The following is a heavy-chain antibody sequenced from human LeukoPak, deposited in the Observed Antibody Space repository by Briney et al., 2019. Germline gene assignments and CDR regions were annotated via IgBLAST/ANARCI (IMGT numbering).Heavy chain of an antibody. J-gene: IGHJ5*02. CDR1: GGSFSGYY. CDR2: INHSGST. CDR3: ARVNLITMIVVPQRPRSWFDP. V-gene: IGHV4-34*01. D-gene: IGHD3-22*01. Sequence: SETLSLTCAVYGGSFSGYYWSWIRQPPGKGLEWIGEINHSGSTNYNPSLKSRVTISVDTSKNQFSLKLSSVTAADTAVHYCARVNLITMIVVPQRPRSWFDPWGQGTLVTVSS.